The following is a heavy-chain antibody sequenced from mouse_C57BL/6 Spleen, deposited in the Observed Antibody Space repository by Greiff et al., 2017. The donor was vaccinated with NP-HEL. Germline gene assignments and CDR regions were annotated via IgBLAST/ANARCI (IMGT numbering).Heavy chain of an antibody. Sequence: QVQLQQSGAELVRPGTSVKMSCKASGYTFTNYWIGWAKQRPGHGLEWIGDIYPGGGYTNYNEKFKGKATLTADKSSSTAYMQFSSLTSEDSANYYCARSGGGDYYGSRYAMDYWGQGTSVTVSS. J-gene: IGHJ4*01. CDR2: IYPGGGYT. CDR1: GYTFTNYW. V-gene: IGHV1-63*01. D-gene: IGHD1-1*01. CDR3: ARSGGGDYYGSRYAMDY.